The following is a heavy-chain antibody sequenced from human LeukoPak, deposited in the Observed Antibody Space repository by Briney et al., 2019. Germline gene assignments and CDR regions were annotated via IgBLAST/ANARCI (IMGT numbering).Heavy chain of an antibody. CDR1: GGSFSGYY. CDR2: INHSGST. D-gene: IGHD6-19*01. J-gene: IGHJ4*02. Sequence: SETLSLTCAVYGGSFSGYYWSWIRQPPGKGLEWIGEINHSGSTNYNPSLKSRVTISVDTSKNQFSLKLSSVTAADTAVYYCASSGWYEGGVYWGQGTLVTVSS. V-gene: IGHV4-34*01. CDR3: ASSGWYEGGVY.